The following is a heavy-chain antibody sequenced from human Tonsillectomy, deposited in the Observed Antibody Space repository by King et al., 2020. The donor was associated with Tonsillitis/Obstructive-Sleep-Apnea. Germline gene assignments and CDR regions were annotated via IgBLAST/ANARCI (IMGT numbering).Heavy chain of an antibody. Sequence: QLVQSGSELKKPWASVKVSCKASGYTFTSYTMNLVRQAPGQGLEWMGWINTNTGNPTYAPGFTGRLVFSLDTAVRTAYLQISSLKAEDTAVYYCARDQWLVPGYWFDPWGQGTLVTVSS. CDR1: GYTFTSYT. V-gene: IGHV7-4-1*02. CDR3: ARDQWLVPGYWFDP. J-gene: IGHJ5*02. D-gene: IGHD6-19*01. CDR2: INTNTGNP.